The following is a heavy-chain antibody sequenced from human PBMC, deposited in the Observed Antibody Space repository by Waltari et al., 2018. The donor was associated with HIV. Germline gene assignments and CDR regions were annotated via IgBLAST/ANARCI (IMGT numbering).Heavy chain of an antibody. CDR2: LDSNGNT. J-gene: IGHJ6*02. D-gene: IGHD3-16*02. Sequence: EVQLVESGGNLTRPGGSLRLSCVGSGFIVSDNYMGWVRQAPGKGPEWVYVLDSNGNTLYGGTVKGRFTIFRDNSKNSLDLQMNTLGVDDTAVYYGATMHRFYGSEQSRYFYFGMDVWGQGTTVTVSS. V-gene: IGHV3-53*01. CDR1: GFIVSDNY. CDR3: ATMHRFYGSEQSRYFYFGMDV.